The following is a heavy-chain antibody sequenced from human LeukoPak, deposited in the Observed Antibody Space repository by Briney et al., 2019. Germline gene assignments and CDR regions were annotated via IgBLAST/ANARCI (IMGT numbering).Heavy chain of an antibody. CDR3: AGRSTSGVYFDY. CDR1: GFTFSSYG. J-gene: IGHJ4*02. D-gene: IGHD3-16*02. V-gene: IGHV3-33*01. Sequence: GGSLRLSCAASGFTFSSYGMPWVRQAPGKGLEWVAVIWYDGSNKYYADSVKGRFTISRDNSKNTLYLQMNSLRAEDTAVYYCAGRSTSGVYFDYWGQGTLVTVSS. CDR2: IWYDGSNK.